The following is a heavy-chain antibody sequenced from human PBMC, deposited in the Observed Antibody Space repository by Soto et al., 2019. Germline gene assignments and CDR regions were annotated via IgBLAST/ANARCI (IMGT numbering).Heavy chain of an antibody. CDR2: ISGSGGST. CDR1: GFTFSSYA. CDR3: AKEQLVSPEYYYYYGMDV. D-gene: IGHD6-13*01. V-gene: IGHV3-23*01. Sequence: GGSLRLSCAASGFTFSSYAMSWVRQAPGKGLEWVSAISGSGGSTYYADSVKGRFTISRDNSKNTLYLQMNSLRAEDTAVYYCAKEQLVSPEYYYYYGMDVWGQGTTVTVSS. J-gene: IGHJ6*02.